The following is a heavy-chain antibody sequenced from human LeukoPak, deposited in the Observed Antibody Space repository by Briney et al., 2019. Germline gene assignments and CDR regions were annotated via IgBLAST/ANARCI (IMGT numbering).Heavy chain of an antibody. V-gene: IGHV3-7*01. CDR2: IKQDGSEQ. CDR3: ARGDCSGGSCYSGY. CDR1: GFTFTTYW. J-gene: IGHJ4*02. Sequence: GGSLRLSCAASGFTFTTYWMGWVRQAPGKGLEWVANIKQDGSEQYYVDSVKGRFTISRDNSKNTLYLQMNSMRVEDTAVYFCARGDCSGGSCYSGYWGQGTLVTVSS. D-gene: IGHD2-15*01.